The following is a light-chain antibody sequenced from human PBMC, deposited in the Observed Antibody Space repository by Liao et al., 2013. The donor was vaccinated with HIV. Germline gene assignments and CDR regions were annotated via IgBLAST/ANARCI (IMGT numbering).Light chain of an antibody. CDR2: YDR. CDR1: VIGTKS. J-gene: IGLJ1*01. V-gene: IGLV3-21*01. CDR3: QVWDSNSDHPYV. Sequence: YMLAQPPSLSVAPGGTATMTCGGEVIGTKSVNWYRHKPGQAPVMVIFYDRDRPSGIPDRFSGSRSGNTATLSISRAEAGDEADYYCQVWDSNSDHPYVFGTGTKVTVL.